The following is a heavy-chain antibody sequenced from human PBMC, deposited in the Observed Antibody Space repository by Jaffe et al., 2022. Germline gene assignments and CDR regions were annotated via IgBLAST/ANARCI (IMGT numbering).Heavy chain of an antibody. J-gene: IGHJ3*02. CDR2: IYPGDSDT. CDR1: GYSFTSYW. V-gene: IGHV5-51*03. Sequence: EVQLVQSGAEVKKPGESLKISCKGSGYSFTSYWIGWVRQMPGKGLEWMGIIYPGDSDTRYSPSFQGQVTISADKSISTAYLQWSSLKASDTAMYYCVRPHGTWELLMDDAFDIWGQGTMVTVSS. D-gene: IGHD1-26*01. CDR3: VRPHGTWELLMDDAFDI.